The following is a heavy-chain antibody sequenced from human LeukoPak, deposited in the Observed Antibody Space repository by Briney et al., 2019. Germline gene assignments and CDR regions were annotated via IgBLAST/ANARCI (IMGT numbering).Heavy chain of an antibody. CDR3: ARTADSSGKAEGYYYYYMDV. V-gene: IGHV1-69*01. CDR2: IIPIFGAA. CDR1: GGTFSSYA. J-gene: IGHJ6*03. D-gene: IGHD6-19*01. Sequence: ASVKVSCKASGGTFSSYAISWVRQAPGQGLEWIGGIIPIFGAANYAQKFQGRVTITADESTSTAYMELSSLRSEDTAVYYCARTADSSGKAEGYYYYYMDVWGKGTTVTVSS.